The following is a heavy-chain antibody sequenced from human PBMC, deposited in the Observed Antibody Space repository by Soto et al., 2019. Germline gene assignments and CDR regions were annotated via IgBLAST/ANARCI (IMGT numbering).Heavy chain of an antibody. CDR2: INSDGSSK. J-gene: IGHJ4*02. D-gene: IGHD3-22*01. CDR3: ARPRYDDSGTPLDH. Sequence: EVQLVESGGGLVQPGGSLRLSCAASGFTFSSYWMHWVRQAPGKGLVWVSRINSDGSSKTYADSVKGRFTISRDNAKNTLYLQMNRLRAEDTAVYYGARPRYDDSGTPLDHWGQGTLVTVSS. V-gene: IGHV3-74*01. CDR1: GFTFSSYW.